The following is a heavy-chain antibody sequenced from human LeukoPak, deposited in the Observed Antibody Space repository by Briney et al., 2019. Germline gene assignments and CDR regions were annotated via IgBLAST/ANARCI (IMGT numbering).Heavy chain of an antibody. V-gene: IGHV3-23*01. CDR2: ISGSGGST. J-gene: IGHJ4*02. D-gene: IGHD3-10*01. Sequence: GGFLRLSCAASGFTFSSYAMSWVRQAPGKGLEWVSAISGSGGSTYYADSVKGRFTISTDNSKNTLYLQMNSLRAEDTAVYYCAKSLHGSGSYYNVGFDYWGQGTLVTVSS. CDR1: GFTFSSYA. CDR3: AKSLHGSGSYYNVGFDY.